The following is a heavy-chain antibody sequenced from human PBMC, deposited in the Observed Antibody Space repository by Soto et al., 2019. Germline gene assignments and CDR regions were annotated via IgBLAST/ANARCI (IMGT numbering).Heavy chain of an antibody. CDR2: INPNSGGT. V-gene: IGHV1-2*04. CDR3: ARGIDFLWDTAMVLQPHYYYYGMDV. Sequence: ASVKVSCKASGYIFTGYYMHWVRQAPGKELEWMEWINPNSGGTNYAQKFQGWVTMTRDTSISTAYMKLSRLRSDDTAVYYCARGIDFLWDTAMVLQPHYYYYGMDVWGQGTTVTVSS. D-gene: IGHD5-18*01. J-gene: IGHJ6*02. CDR1: GYIFTGYY.